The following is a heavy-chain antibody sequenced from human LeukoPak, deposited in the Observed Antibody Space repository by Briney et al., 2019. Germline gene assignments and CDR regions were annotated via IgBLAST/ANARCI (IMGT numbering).Heavy chain of an antibody. J-gene: IGHJ4*02. CDR1: GVSISSNNW. CDR3: AREGSVAVLDY. D-gene: IGHD6-19*01. Sequence: MSSETLSLTCAVSGVSISSNNWWSWVRQPPGKGLEWIGEIYHSGNTNYNPSLKSRVTISVDKSKNQFSLTLTSVTAADTAVYYCAREGSVAVLDYWGQGTLVTVSS. CDR2: IYHSGNT. V-gene: IGHV4-4*02.